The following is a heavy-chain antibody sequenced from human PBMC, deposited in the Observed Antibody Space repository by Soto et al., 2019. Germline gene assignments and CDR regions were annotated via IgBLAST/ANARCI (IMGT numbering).Heavy chain of an antibody. CDR2: IYYSGNT. Sequence: SCIRQPPGKGLEWIGHIYYSGNTDYNPSLKSRLAISIDTSKNQFSLKLSSVTAADTAVYFCAREGGESSDGLYYFDSWGQGSLVTVYS. V-gene: IGHV4-30-4*01. J-gene: IGHJ4*02. D-gene: IGHD3-16*01. CDR3: AREGGESSDGLYYFDS.